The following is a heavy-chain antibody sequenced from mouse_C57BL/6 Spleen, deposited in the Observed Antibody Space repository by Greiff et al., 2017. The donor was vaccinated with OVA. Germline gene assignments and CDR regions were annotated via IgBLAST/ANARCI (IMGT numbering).Heavy chain of an antibody. D-gene: IGHD1-1*01. CDR1: GYTFTSYW. V-gene: IGHV1-50*01. J-gene: IGHJ1*03. CDR2: IDPSDSYT. Sequence: VQLQQPGAELVKPGASVKLSCKASGYTFTSYWMQWVKQRPGQGLEWIGEIDPSDSYTNYNQKFKGKATLTVDTSSSTAYMQLSSLTSEDSAVYYCARRGTTVVWGTGTTVTVSS. CDR3: ARRGTTVV.